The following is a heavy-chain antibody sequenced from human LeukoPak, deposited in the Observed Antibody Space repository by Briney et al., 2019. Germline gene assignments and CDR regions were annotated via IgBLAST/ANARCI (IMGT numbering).Heavy chain of an antibody. CDR3: ASIRGTFGY. Sequence: PGGSLRLSCAASGFTFSDHFLDWVRQAPGKGLEWVGRTRNKANSYITEYAASVKGRFIISRDDSKNSLYPQMSSLKTDDTAMYYCASIRGTFGYWGQGTLVTVSS. D-gene: IGHD1-26*01. J-gene: IGHJ4*02. V-gene: IGHV3-72*01. CDR1: GFTFSDHF. CDR2: TRNKANSYIT.